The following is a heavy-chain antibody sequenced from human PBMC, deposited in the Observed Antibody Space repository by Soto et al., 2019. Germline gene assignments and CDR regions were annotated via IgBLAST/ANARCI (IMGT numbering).Heavy chain of an antibody. J-gene: IGHJ4*02. CDR1: GFTFDDYA. CDR3: AKGRGGAVAEYFDY. V-gene: IGHV3-9*01. CDR2: ISWNSGSI. Sequence: GGSLRLSCAASGFTFDDYAMHWVRQAPGKGLEWVSGISWNSGSIGYADSVKGRFTISRDNAKNSLYLQMNSLRAEDTALYYCAKGRGGAVAEYFDYWGQGTLVTVSS. D-gene: IGHD6-19*01.